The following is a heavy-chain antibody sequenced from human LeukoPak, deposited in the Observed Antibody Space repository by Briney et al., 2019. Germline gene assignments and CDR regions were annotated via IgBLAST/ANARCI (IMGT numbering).Heavy chain of an antibody. CDR3: ARDSLYGDYPNDAFDI. V-gene: IGHV3-20*04. CDR1: GFXFDDYG. D-gene: IGHD4-17*01. Sequence: GGSLRLSCAASGFXFDDYGMSWVRQAPGKGLEWVSGINWNGGSTGYADSVKGRFTISRDNAKNSLYLQMNSLRAEDTAVYYCARDSLYGDYPNDAFDIWGQGTMVTVSS. CDR2: INWNGGST. J-gene: IGHJ3*02.